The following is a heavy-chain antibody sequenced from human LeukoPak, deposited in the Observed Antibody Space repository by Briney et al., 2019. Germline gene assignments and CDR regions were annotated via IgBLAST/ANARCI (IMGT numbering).Heavy chain of an antibody. CDR3: ARGGKAGRTVTTYDMDV. CDR1: GGTFSNYA. CDR2: IIPILGIA. J-gene: IGHJ6*02. Sequence: SVTVSCKASGGTFSNYAISWVRQAPGQGLEWMGRIIPILGIANYAQKFQGRVTITADRSTSTAYMELSSLRSEDTAVYYCARGGKAGRTVTTYDMDVWGQGTTVTVSS. D-gene: IGHD4-17*01. V-gene: IGHV1-69*04.